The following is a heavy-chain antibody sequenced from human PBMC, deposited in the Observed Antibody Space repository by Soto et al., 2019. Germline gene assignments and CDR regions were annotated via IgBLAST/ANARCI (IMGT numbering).Heavy chain of an antibody. J-gene: IGHJ4*02. CDR3: AAGEASSRNLAPYYLDF. D-gene: IGHD6-13*01. CDR1: GGPMRNYF. V-gene: IGHV4-59*01. CDR2: IHYSGTT. Sequence: SETLSLTCTVSGGPMRNYFWTWIRQPPGKGLEWIGYIHYSGTTSFFPSYNPSLRSRVTISEDTSKNQFSLKLLSVTTADTAVYFCAAGEASSRNLAPYYLDFWGQGTLVTVSS.